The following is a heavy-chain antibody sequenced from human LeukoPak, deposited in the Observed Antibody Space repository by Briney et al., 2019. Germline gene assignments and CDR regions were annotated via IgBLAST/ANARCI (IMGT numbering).Heavy chain of an antibody. CDR3: ARWGFFRGVNLDY. D-gene: IGHD3-10*01. Sequence: SQTLSLTCTVSGGSISSGDYYWSWIRQPPGKGLEWIGYIYYSGSTYYNPSLKSRVTISVDTSKNQFSLKLSSMTAADTAVYYCARWGFFRGVNLDYWGQGTLVTVSS. V-gene: IGHV4-30-4*01. J-gene: IGHJ4*02. CDR2: IYYSGST. CDR1: GGSISSGDYY.